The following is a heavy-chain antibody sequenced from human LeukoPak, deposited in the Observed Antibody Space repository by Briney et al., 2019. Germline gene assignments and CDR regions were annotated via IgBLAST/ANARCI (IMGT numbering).Heavy chain of an antibody. D-gene: IGHD6-13*01. CDR1: GGSISSSSYY. CDR3: ARAGSSSSQVY. CDR2: IYTSGST. Sequence: SETLSLTCTVSGGSISSSSYYWGWIRQPAGKGLEWIGRIYTSGSTNYNPSLKSRVSMSVDTSKNQFSLKLSSVTAADTAVYYCARAGSSSSQVYWGQGTLVTVSS. V-gene: IGHV4-61*02. J-gene: IGHJ4*02.